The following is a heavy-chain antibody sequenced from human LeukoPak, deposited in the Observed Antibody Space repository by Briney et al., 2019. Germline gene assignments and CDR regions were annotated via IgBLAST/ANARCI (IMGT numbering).Heavy chain of an antibody. Sequence: SETLSLTCTVSRGSISIRKYFWGWIRQPPGKGLEWIGSMYHSGSTYYNPSLKSRVTISVDTTKNQFFLKLSSETAAGTAVYYCAFIQFWAVQGPYLCALWGQGTLVTVSS. J-gene: IGHJ4*02. D-gene: IGHD3-16*01. V-gene: IGHV4-39*01. CDR3: AFIQFWAVQGPYLCAL. CDR1: RGSISIRKYF. CDR2: MYHSGST.